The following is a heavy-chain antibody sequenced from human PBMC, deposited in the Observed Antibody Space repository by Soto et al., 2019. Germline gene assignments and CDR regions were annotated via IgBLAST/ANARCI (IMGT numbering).Heavy chain of an antibody. J-gene: IGHJ3*02. V-gene: IGHV3-23*01. CDR3: AKGNSWSPALVLDI. CDR2: IIGCGGST. Sequence: GGSLRLSCAASGFTFSSYTMNWVRQAPGKGLEWVSVIIGCGGSTYYADSVKGRFTISRDISKNTLYLQMNSLRAEDTAVYYCAKGNSWSPALVLDIWGQGTMVTVSS. D-gene: IGHD1-7*01. CDR1: GFTFSSYT.